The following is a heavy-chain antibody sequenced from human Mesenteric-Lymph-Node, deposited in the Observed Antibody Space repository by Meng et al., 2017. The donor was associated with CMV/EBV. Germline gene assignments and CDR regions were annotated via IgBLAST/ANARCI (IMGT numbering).Heavy chain of an antibody. CDR3: ARVYDVFGY. V-gene: IGHV3-74*01. J-gene: IGHJ4*02. D-gene: IGHD3-16*01. CDR2: ISTDGSTT. CDR1: GFTFSNHW. Sequence: GESLKISCAASGFTFSNHWMHWVRQGPGKGLVWVSRISTDGSTTSYADSVKGRFTISRDNAKNTVYLQMNSLRAEDTAVYYCARVYDVFGYWGQGTLVTVSS.